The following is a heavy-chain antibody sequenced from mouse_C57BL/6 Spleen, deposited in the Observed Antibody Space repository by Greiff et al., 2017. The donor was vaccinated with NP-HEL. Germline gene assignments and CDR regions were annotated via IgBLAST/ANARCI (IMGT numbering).Heavy chain of an antibody. CDR1: GYAFSSSW. CDR2: IYPGDGDT. CDR3: ARSTVVACDY. D-gene: IGHD1-1*01. J-gene: IGHJ2*01. Sequence: VQLQQSGPELVKPGASVKISCKASGYAFSSSWMNWVKQRPGKGLEWIGRIYPGDGDTNYNGKFKGKATLTADKSSSTAYMQLSSLTSEDSAVYFCARSTVVACDYWGQGTTLTVSS. V-gene: IGHV1-82*01.